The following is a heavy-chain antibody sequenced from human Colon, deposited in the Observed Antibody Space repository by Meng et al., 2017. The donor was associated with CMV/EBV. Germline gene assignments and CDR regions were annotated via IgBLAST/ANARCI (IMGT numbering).Heavy chain of an antibody. CDR2: INTDGSDK. V-gene: IGHV3-7*04. CDR1: GFTFSSSW. D-gene: IGHD3-16*01. Sequence: EVRLGESGGGLVQPGGSLRLSCAASGFTFSSSWMSWVRQAPGKGLEWVANINTDGSDKYHVDSVKGRFTISRDNAKNSLYLQMNSLRVEDTAVYYCARAGGPFNRFDYWGQGTLVTVSS. CDR3: ARAGGPFNRFDY. J-gene: IGHJ4*02.